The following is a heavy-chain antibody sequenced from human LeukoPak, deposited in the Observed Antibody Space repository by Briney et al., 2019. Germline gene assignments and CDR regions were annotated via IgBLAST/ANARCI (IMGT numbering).Heavy chain of an antibody. V-gene: IGHV3-53*01. D-gene: IGHD5-24*01. CDR2: IYSGGST. CDR1: GFPFSSYW. CDR3: ARDVQRDGYNFDAFDI. Sequence: GGSLRLSCVASGFPFSSYWMTWVRQAPGKGLEWVSVIYSGGSTYYADSVKGRFTISRDNSKNTLYLQMNSLRAEDTAVYYCARDVQRDGYNFDAFDIWGQGTMVTVSS. J-gene: IGHJ3*02.